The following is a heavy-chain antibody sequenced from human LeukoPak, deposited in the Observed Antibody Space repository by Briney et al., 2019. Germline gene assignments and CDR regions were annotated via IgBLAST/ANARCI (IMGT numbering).Heavy chain of an antibody. D-gene: IGHD2-15*01. J-gene: IGHJ3*02. CDR3: ARLRRNCSGGSCYVLDAFDI. Sequence: SQTLSLTCTVSGGSISSGSYYWSWIRQPAGKGLEWIGRIYTSGSTNYNPSLKSRVTISVDTSKNQFSLKLSSVTAADTAVYYCARLRRNCSGGSCYVLDAFDIWGQGTMVTVSS. CDR1: GGSISSGSYY. V-gene: IGHV4-61*02. CDR2: IYTSGST.